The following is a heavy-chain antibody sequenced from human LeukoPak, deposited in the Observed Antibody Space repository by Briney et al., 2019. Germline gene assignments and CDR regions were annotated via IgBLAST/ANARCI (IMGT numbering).Heavy chain of an antibody. CDR2: VTDTGGNT. CDR1: GFTFSSYA. Sequence: GGSLRLSCAAAGFTFSSYAMTWVRQAPVKGLEWLSVVTDTGGNTYHADSVKGRFTISRDNSKNTVYLEMNSLRVEDTAVYYCAKGTVRSCSGPSCYPLDSWGQGTLVTVSS. V-gene: IGHV3-23*01. D-gene: IGHD2-15*01. CDR3: AKGTVRSCSGPSCYPLDS. J-gene: IGHJ4*02.